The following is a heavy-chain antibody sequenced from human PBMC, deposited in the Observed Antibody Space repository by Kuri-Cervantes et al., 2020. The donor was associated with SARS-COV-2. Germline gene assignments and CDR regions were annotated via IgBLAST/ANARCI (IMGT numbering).Heavy chain of an antibody. CDR2: MNPNSGNT. CDR1: GYTFTSYD. J-gene: IGHJ5*02. D-gene: IGHD3-3*01. Sequence: ASVKVSCKASGYTFTSYDINWVRQATGQGLEWMGWMNPNSGNTGYAQKFQGRVTITRNTSISTAYMELSSLRSEDTAVYYCARIKATPPQYYDFWSGYYTHNWFDPWGQGTLVTSPQ. V-gene: IGHV1-8*03. CDR3: ARIKATPPQYYDFWSGYYTHNWFDP.